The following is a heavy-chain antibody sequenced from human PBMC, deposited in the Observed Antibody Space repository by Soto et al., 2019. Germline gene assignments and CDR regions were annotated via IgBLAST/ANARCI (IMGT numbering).Heavy chain of an antibody. CDR2: VSGGGDNT. Sequence: VQLLESGGGVVQPGGSLRLSCAASAFTFSRFAMSWVRQTPGNGLEWVSAVSGGGDNTFYADSVKGRFTISRDNSKNTLYLQMNGLRVEDTAVYYCAKGLSGSGAYQWFDPWGQGTLVTVSS. CDR3: AKGLSGSGAYQWFDP. V-gene: IGHV3-23*01. D-gene: IGHD3-10*01. J-gene: IGHJ5*02. CDR1: AFTFSRFA.